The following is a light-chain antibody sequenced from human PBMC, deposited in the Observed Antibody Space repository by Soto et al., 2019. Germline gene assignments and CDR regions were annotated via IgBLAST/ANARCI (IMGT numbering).Light chain of an antibody. CDR3: QQYNNWPLYT. V-gene: IGKV3-15*01. J-gene: IGKJ2*01. CDR1: QSVNSN. Sequence: EMVMTQSPATLSVSPGERATLSCRASQSVNSNLAWYQQKPGQAPRLLIYATSTRATGVSARFSGSGSGTEFTLTISSLQSGDFAVYYCQQYNNWPLYTFGQGTKLEIK. CDR2: ATS.